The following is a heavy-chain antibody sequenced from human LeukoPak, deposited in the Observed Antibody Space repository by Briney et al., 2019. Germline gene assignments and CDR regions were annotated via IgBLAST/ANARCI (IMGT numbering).Heavy chain of an antibody. CDR2: ISGSGSTT. D-gene: IGHD1-1*01. Sequence: PGGSLRLSCAASGFTFSSFAMSWVRQAPGKGLEWISGISGSGSTTYYADSVKGRFTISRDNSKNTLYLHMNSLRAEDTAVYYCAKDAWKRFDYWGHGTLVTVSS. V-gene: IGHV3-23*01. J-gene: IGHJ4*01. CDR1: GFTFSSFA. CDR3: AKDAWKRFDY.